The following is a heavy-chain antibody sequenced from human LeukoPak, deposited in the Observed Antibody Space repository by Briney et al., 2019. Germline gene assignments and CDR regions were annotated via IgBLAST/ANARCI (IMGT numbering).Heavy chain of an antibody. J-gene: IGHJ6*04. CDR3: AELGITMIGGV. CDR1: GFTFSSYE. CDR2: ISSSGSTI. Sequence: GGSLRLSCAASGFTFSSYEMNWVRQAPGKGLEWISYISSSGSTIYYADSVKGRFTISRDNAKNSLYLQMNSLRAEDTVVYYCAELGITMIGGVWGKGTTVTISS. V-gene: IGHV3-48*03. D-gene: IGHD3-10*02.